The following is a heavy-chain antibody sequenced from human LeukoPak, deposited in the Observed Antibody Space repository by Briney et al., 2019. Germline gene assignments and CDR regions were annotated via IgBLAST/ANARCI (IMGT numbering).Heavy chain of an antibody. CDR3: ARYGDPNYFFDL. Sequence: SETLSLTCTVSGGSISSYYWSWIRQPAGKGLEWIGRVYTTEDAKYNPSLEGRVSMSLDMSKNQFSLKLRSVTAADTAVYYCARYGDPNYFFDLWGQGTLVTVSS. J-gene: IGHJ4*02. CDR2: VYTTEDA. V-gene: IGHV4-4*07. D-gene: IGHD2-21*02. CDR1: GGSISSYY.